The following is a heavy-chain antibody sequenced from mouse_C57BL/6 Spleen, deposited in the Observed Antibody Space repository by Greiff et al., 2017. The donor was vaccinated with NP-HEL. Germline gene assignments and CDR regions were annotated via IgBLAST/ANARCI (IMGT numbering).Heavy chain of an antibody. D-gene: IGHD2-1*01. Sequence: VQLQQPGAELVKPGASVKLSCKASGYTFTSYWMHWVKQRPGQGLEWIGMIHPNSGSTNYNEKFKSKATLTVDKSSSTAYMQLSSLTSEDSAVYYCAREEGIYYGNLAWFAYWGQGTLVTVSA. J-gene: IGHJ3*01. CDR3: AREEGIYYGNLAWFAY. CDR2: IHPNSGST. CDR1: GYTFTSYW. V-gene: IGHV1-64*01.